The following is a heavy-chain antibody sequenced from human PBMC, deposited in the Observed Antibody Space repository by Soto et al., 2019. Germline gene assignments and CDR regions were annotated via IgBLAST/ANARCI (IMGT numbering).Heavy chain of an antibody. CDR2: IYSSGTT. J-gene: IGHJ4*02. CDR1: GVSINNDPYF. CDR3: ARGADYGDTVREYFFDF. Sequence: QVQLQESGPGLVKPSQTLSLRCAVSGVSINNDPYFWSWIRPYPGKGLEGIGYIYSSGTTYYNPSLLSRVSMSLDTSVNQFSLRLSSVTAADTAVYFCARGADYGDTVREYFFDFWGQGALVTVSS. V-gene: IGHV4-31*11. D-gene: IGHD4-17*01.